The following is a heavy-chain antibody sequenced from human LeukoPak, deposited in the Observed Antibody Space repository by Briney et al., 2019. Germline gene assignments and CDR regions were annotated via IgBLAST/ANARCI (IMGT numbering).Heavy chain of an antibody. CDR2: INHNGNVN. V-gene: IGHV3-7*03. CDR3: ARGGGLDV. CDR1: GFTFSSYW. D-gene: IGHD3-16*01. Sequence: GGSLRLPCAASGFTFSSYWMNWARQAPGKGLEWVASINHNGNVNYYVDSVKGRFTISRDNAKNSLYLQTSNLRAEDTAVYFCARGGGLDVWGQGATVTVSS. J-gene: IGHJ6*02.